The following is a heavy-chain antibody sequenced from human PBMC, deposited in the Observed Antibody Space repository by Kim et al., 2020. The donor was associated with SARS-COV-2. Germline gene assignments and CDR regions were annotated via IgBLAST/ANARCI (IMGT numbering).Heavy chain of an antibody. CDR1: GFTFSSYS. Sequence: GGSLRLSCAASGFTFSSYSMNWVRQAPGKGLEWVSYISSSSSTIYYADSVKGRFTISRDNAKNSLYLQMNSLRDEDTAVYYCARERVVVVAATPVFYYYYYGMDVLGQGTTVTVSS. CDR3: ARERVVVVAATPVFYYYYYGMDV. V-gene: IGHV3-48*02. J-gene: IGHJ6*02. CDR2: ISSSSSTI. D-gene: IGHD2-15*01.